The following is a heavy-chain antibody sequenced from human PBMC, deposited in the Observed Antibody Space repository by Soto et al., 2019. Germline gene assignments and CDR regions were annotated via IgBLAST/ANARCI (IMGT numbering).Heavy chain of an antibody. J-gene: IGHJ5*02. CDR2: ISAYNGNT. CDR3: ARDPPPYGSGSYLNWFDP. V-gene: IGHV1-18*01. D-gene: IGHD3-10*01. Sequence: ASVKASCKASGYTFTSYGISWLRQAAGQGLEWMGWISAYNGNTNYAQKLQGRVTMTTDTSTSRAYMELRSLRSDDTAVYCCARDPPPYGSGSYLNWFDPWGQGTLVTVYS. CDR1: GYTFTSYG.